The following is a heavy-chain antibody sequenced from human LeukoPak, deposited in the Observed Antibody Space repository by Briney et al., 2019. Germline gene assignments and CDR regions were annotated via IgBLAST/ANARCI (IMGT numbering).Heavy chain of an antibody. D-gene: IGHD3-9*01. V-gene: IGHV1-18*01. Sequence: ASVKVSCKAAGYSLITYGISWVRQAPGQGLEWMGWISAYNGNTNYAQKLQGSVTVTTDTSTNTAYMELRSLRSDDTAVYYCARERKSSYDTLTGYYKSDAFDIWGQGTMVTVSS. CDR3: ARERKSSYDTLTGYYKSDAFDI. CDR2: ISAYNGNT. J-gene: IGHJ3*02. CDR1: GYSLITYG.